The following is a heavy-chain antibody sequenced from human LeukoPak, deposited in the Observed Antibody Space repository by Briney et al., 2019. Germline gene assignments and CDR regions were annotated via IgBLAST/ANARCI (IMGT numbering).Heavy chain of an antibody. V-gene: IGHV3-74*03. J-gene: IGHJ4*02. CDR1: GFTFSRYW. CDR3: AKKGSGSYFDY. D-gene: IGHD3-10*01. Sequence: GGSLRLSCAASGFTFSRYWMHWVRQAPGKGLMWVSRISPDGSTTLYADSVKGRFTISRDNSKNTPYLQMNSLRADDTAVYYCAKKGSGSYFDYWGQGTLVTVSS. CDR2: ISPDGSTT.